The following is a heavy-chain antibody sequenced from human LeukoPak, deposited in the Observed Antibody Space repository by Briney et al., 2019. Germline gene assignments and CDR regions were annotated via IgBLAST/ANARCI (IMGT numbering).Heavy chain of an antibody. D-gene: IGHD5-12*01. V-gene: IGHV4-59*01. CDR1: GGSTSSYY. Sequence: SETLSLTCTVSGGSTSSYYWSWIRQPPGKGLEWIGYIYYSGSTNYNPSLKSRVTISVDTSKNQFSLKLSSVTAADTAVYYCARGRGNWFDPWGQGTLVTVSS. CDR3: ARGRGNWFDP. J-gene: IGHJ5*02. CDR2: IYYSGST.